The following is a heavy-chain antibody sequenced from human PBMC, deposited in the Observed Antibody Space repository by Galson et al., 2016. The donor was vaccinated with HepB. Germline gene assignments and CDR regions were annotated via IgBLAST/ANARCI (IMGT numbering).Heavy chain of an antibody. D-gene: IGHD4-23*01. J-gene: IGHJ4*02. CDR1: GFTFSRYW. V-gene: IGHV3-74*01. CDR3: ATRGGGNPLFGY. Sequence: SLRLSCAASGFTFSRYWMHWVRQAPGKGLVWVSRISSDGSRISYVDSVKGRFTISRDNAKNTLYLQMNSLRAEDTAVYYCATRGGGNPLFGYWGQGTLVTVSS. CDR2: ISSDGSRI.